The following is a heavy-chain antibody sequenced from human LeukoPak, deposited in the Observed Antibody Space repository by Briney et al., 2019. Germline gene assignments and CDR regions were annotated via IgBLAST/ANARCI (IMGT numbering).Heavy chain of an antibody. V-gene: IGHV3-72*01. CDR1: GFTFSDHY. CDR3: ARGFNSIDM. D-gene: IGHD2-21*01. CDR2: SRSKAKSYTT. J-gene: IGHJ3*02. Sequence: QAGGSLRLSCVVSGFTFSDHYMDWVRQTPAKGLEWVARSRSKAKSYTTEYAASVKGRFTISRDDSKNSLYLQMNSLKTEDTAVYYCARGFNSIDMWGQGTMVTVSS.